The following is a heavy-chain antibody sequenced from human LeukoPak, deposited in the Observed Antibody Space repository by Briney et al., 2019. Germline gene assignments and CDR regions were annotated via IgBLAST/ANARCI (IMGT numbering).Heavy chain of an antibody. V-gene: IGHV4-31*03. CDR3: ARGGNRFGGFYFDY. D-gene: IGHD3-10*01. Sequence: SETLSLTCTVSADSLSSGGHYWAWIRQLPGKGLESIGFIHHSGSSRHDPSLKDRVAISVDASRKQFALRLSSVTAADTAIYYCARGGNRFGGFYFDYWGQGIQVIVSS. CDR1: ADSLSSGGHY. J-gene: IGHJ4*02. CDR2: IHHSGSS.